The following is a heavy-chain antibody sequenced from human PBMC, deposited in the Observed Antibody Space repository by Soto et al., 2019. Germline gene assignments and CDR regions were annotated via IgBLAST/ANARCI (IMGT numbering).Heavy chain of an antibody. J-gene: IGHJ6*04. CDR3: AKGSIPIFGVVIPVDV. CDR1: GFAFSSYG. CDR2: ISYDGSNK. Sequence: GGSLRLSCTASGFAFSSYGMHWVRQAPGKGLEWVAVISYDGSNKYYADSVKGRFTISRDNSKNTLYLQMNSLRAEDTAVYYCAKGSIPIFGVVIPVDVWGKGTTVTVSS. V-gene: IGHV3-30*18. D-gene: IGHD3-3*01.